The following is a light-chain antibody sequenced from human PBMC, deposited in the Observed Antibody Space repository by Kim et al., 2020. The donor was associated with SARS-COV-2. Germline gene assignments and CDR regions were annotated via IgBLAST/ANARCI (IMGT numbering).Light chain of an antibody. Sequence: QSALTQPRSVSGSPGQSVTISCTGTSSDVGGYNYVSWYQQHPGKAPKLMIYDVSKRPSGVPDRISGSKSGNTASLTISGLQAEDEADYYCCSYAGSYTLVFGGGTQLTVL. CDR3: CSYAGSYTLV. V-gene: IGLV2-11*01. J-gene: IGLJ2*01. CDR1: SSDVGGYNY. CDR2: DVS.